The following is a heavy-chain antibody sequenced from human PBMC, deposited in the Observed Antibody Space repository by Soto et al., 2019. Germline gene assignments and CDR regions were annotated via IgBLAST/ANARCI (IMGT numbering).Heavy chain of an antibody. Sequence: EVQLVESGGGLVQPGGSLRLSCAASGFTVSSNYMSWVRQAPGKGLEWVSAIYSGGSTYYADSVKGRFTISRDNSKNTXXLQMKSLTSEDTAVYYCARNYYDSSGYYYGGAFDIWGQGKMVTVSS. V-gene: IGHV3-66*01. J-gene: IGHJ3*02. CDR2: IYSGGST. D-gene: IGHD3-22*01. CDR1: GFTVSSNY. CDR3: ARNYYDSSGYYYGGAFDI.